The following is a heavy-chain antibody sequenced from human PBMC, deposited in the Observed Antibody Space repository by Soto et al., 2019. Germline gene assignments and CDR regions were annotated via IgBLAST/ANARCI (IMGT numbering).Heavy chain of an antibody. CDR3: AKVGLYDILTGPLDY. D-gene: IGHD3-9*01. J-gene: IGHJ4*02. Sequence: GGSLRLSCAASGFTFSSYAMSWVRQAPGKGLEWVSAISGSGGSTYYADSVKGRFTISRDNSKNTLYLQMNSLRAEDTAVYYCAKVGLYDILTGPLDYWGQGTLVTVSS. V-gene: IGHV3-23*01. CDR1: GFTFSSYA. CDR2: ISGSGGST.